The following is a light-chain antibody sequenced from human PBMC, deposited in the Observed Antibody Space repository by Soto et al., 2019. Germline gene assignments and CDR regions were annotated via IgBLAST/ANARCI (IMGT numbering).Light chain of an antibody. V-gene: IGLV1-44*01. CDR1: SSNIGSNT. CDR2: SNN. CDR3: SSYTSSSTP. Sequence: QSALTQPPSASGTPGQRVTISCSGSSSNIGSNTVNWYQQLPGTAPKLLIYSNNQRPSGVPDRFSGSKSGNSASLAISGLQAEDEADYYCSSYTSSSTPFGTGTKVTVL. J-gene: IGLJ1*01.